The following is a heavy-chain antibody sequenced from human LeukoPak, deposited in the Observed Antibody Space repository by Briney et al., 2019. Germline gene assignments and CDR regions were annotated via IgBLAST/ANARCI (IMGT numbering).Heavy chain of an antibody. J-gene: IGHJ4*02. CDR2: MNTNSGKT. D-gene: IGHD3/OR15-3a*01. CDR3: ARGESGLFDY. Sequence: ASVKVSCKASGYTFTSYDINWVRQATGEGQEWKGWMNTNSGKTGYAQKFQGRVTMPRNTSLSTAYMDLSSLRSEDTAVYYCARGESGLFDYWGQGTLVTVSS. CDR1: GYTFTSYD. V-gene: IGHV1-8*01.